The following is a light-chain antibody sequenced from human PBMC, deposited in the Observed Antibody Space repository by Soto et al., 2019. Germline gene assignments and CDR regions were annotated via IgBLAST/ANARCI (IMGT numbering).Light chain of an antibody. CDR1: QSVYIG. CDR2: NCT. Sequence: DIQRTQSPVTLSAYVGDRVTNTCRASQSVYIGVAWYQQKPWKATKRCLYNCTLLEGGVPSRFSGTGSGSEFTLTISSLQPEDSATYYCLHYSGSSRTFGQGTKVDI. CDR3: LHYSGSSRT. V-gene: IGKV1-5*01. J-gene: IGKJ1*01.